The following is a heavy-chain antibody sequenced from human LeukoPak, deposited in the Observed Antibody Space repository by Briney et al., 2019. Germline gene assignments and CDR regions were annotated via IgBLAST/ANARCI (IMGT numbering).Heavy chain of an antibody. V-gene: IGHV1-69*01. D-gene: IGHD5-18*01. Sequence: ASVKVSCKASGGTFSSYAISWVRQAPGQGLEWMGGIIPIFGTANYAQKFQGRVTITADESTSTAYMELSSLRSEDTAVYYCARAGLDSYGPMVATRYYYMDVWGKGTTVTVSS. CDR3: ARAGLDSYGPMVATRYYYMDV. J-gene: IGHJ6*03. CDR2: IIPIFGTA. CDR1: GGTFSSYA.